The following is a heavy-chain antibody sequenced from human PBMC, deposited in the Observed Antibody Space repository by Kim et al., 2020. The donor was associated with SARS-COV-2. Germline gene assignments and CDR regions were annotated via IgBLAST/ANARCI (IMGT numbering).Heavy chain of an antibody. V-gene: IGHV3-30*18. J-gene: IGHJ4*02. CDR1: GFTFSSYG. D-gene: IGHD6-19*01. CDR2: ISYDGSNK. CDR3: VKDLLVAGFDY. Sequence: GGSLRLSCAASGFTFSSYGMHWVRQAPGKGLEWVAVISYDGSNKYYADSVKGRFTISRDNSKNTLYLQMNSLRAEDTAVYYCVKDLLVAGFDYWGQGTLVTVSS.